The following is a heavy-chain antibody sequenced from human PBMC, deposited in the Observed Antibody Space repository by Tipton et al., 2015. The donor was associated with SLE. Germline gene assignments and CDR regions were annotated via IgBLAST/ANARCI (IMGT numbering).Heavy chain of an antibody. CDR3: ATTGGVTMIVPDY. D-gene: IGHD3-22*01. J-gene: IGHJ4*02. CDR1: GGSISSHY. Sequence: TLSLTCTVSGGSISSHYWRWSRQPPGKGLEWIGYIYYSGSTNYNPSLKSRVTISVDTSKNQFSLKLSSVTAADTAVYYCATTGGVTMIVPDYWGQGTLVTVSS. V-gene: IGHV4-59*11. CDR2: IYYSGST.